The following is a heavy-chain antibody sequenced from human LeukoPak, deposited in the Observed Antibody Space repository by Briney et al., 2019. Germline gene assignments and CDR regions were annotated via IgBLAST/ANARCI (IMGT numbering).Heavy chain of an antibody. CDR1: GFTFSSYA. CDR2: ISGSGGNT. Sequence: GGSLRLSCAASGFTFSSYAMSWVRQAPGKGLEWVSAISGSGGNTYYADSVKGRFTISRDNSKNTLYLQMNSLRAEDTAVYYCAKDHRRYAPLNYYYYGTDVWGQGTTVTVSS. J-gene: IGHJ6*02. D-gene: IGHD5-12*01. CDR3: AKDHRRYAPLNYYYYGTDV. V-gene: IGHV3-23*01.